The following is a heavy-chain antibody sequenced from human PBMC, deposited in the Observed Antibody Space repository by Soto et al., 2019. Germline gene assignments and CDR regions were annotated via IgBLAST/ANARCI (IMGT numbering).Heavy chain of an antibody. CDR2: IYYSGST. Sequence: SETLSLTCTVSGGSISSYYWSWIRQPPGKGLEWIGYIYYSGSTNYNPSLKSRATISVDTSKNQFSLKLSSVTAADTAVYYCARDRSPGCFDYWGRGTLVTVSS. CDR3: ARDRSPGCFDY. CDR1: GGSISSYY. V-gene: IGHV4-59*01. J-gene: IGHJ4*02.